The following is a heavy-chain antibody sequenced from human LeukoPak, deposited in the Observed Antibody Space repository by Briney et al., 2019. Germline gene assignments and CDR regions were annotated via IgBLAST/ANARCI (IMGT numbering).Heavy chain of an antibody. D-gene: IGHD3-3*01. J-gene: IGHJ4*02. CDR1: KFAFSSYA. CDR3: ARDPITIFGVVDY. V-gene: IGHV3-48*04. CDR2: ISSSGSTI. Sequence: GGSLRLSCAASKFAFSSYAMSWVRQAPGKGLEWVSYISSSGSTIYYADSVKGRFTISRDNAKNSLYLQMNSLRAEDTAVYYCARDPITIFGVVDYWGQGTLVTVSS.